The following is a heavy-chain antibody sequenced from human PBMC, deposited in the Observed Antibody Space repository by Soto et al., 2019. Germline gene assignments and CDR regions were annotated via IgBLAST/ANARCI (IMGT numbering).Heavy chain of an antibody. J-gene: IGHJ6*02. D-gene: IGHD4-4*01. CDR1: GGSFTYT. CDR2: IIPIFGTT. V-gene: IGHV1-69*13. CDR3: ARLHSHGTYGMDV. Sequence: ASVKVSCKASGGSFTYTLSWVRQAPGQGLEWMGGIIPIFGTTNYAEKFQGRVTITADESTKTAYMELSTLRSEDTAVYYCARLHSHGTYGMDVWGQGTTVTVYS.